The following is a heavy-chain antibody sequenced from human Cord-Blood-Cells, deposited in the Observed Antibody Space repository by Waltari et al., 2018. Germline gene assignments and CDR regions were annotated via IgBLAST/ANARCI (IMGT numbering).Heavy chain of an antibody. J-gene: IGHJ4*02. CDR1: AFTFSSYS. D-gene: IGHD3-10*01. V-gene: IGHV3-21*01. Sequence: EVQLVESGGGLVKPGGSLRLPCVASAFTFSSYSINWVRQAPGKGLEWVSSISSSSSYIYYADSVKGRFTISRDNAKNSLYLQMNSLRAEDTAVYYCARDARYGSSDYWGQGTLVTVSS. CDR2: ISSSSSYI. CDR3: ARDARYGSSDY.